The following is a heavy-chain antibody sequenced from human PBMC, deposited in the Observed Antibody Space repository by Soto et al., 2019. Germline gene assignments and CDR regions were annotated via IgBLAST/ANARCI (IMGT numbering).Heavy chain of an antibody. CDR3: ARSSGYYDSSGYHDY. V-gene: IGHV4-59*01. CDR1: GGSISSYY. CDR2: IYYSGST. Sequence: SETLSLTCTVSGGSISSYYWSCIRQPPGKGLEWIGYIYYSGSTNYNPSLKSRVTISVDTSKNQFSLKLSSVTAADTAVYYCARSSGYYDSSGYHDYWGQGTLVTVSS. D-gene: IGHD3-22*01. J-gene: IGHJ4*02.